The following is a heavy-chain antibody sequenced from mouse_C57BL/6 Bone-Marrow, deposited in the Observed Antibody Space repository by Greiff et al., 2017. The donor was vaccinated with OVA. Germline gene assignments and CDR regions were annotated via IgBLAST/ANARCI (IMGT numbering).Heavy chain of an antibody. Sequence: EVKLVESGGGLVKPGGSLKLSCAASGFTFSDYGMHWVRQAPEKGLEWVAYISSGSSTIYYADTVKGRFTISRDNAKNTLFLQMTSLRSEDTAMYYCARGFYGNPFAYWGQGTLVTVSA. CDR1: GFTFSDYG. CDR3: ARGFYGNPFAY. V-gene: IGHV5-17*01. D-gene: IGHD2-1*01. CDR2: ISSGSSTI. J-gene: IGHJ3*01.